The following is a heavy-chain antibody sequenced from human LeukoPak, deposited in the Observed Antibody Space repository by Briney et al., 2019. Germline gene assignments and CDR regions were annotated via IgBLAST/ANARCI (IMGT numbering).Heavy chain of an antibody. CDR1: GFTFSSYA. CDR2: ISGSGGST. CDR3: AKKDYSSYGLFDY. D-gene: IGHD5-12*01. Sequence: GGSLRLSCAASGFTFSSYAMSWVRQAPGKGLEWVSIISGSGGSTYYADSVKGRFTISRDNSKNTLYLQMNSLRADDTAVYYCAKKDYSSYGLFDYWGQGTLVTVSS. J-gene: IGHJ4*02. V-gene: IGHV3-23*01.